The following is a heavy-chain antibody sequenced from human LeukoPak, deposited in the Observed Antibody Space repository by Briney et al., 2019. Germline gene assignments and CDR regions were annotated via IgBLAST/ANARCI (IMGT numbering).Heavy chain of an antibody. CDR3: ARGYSSSWYPTLDY. V-gene: IGHV3-53*01. D-gene: IGHD6-13*01. CDR2: IYSGGST. J-gene: IGHJ4*02. Sequence: GGSLRLSCAASGFTFNSYNMNWVRQAPGKGLEWVSVIYSGGSTYYADSVKGRFTISRDNSKNTLYLQMNSLRAEDTAVYYCARGYSSSWYPTLDYWGQGTLVTVSS. CDR1: GFTFNSYN.